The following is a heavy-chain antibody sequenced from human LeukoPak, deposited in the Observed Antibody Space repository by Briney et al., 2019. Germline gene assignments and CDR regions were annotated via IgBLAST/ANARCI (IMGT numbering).Heavy chain of an antibody. CDR1: GYTFTGYY. D-gene: IGHD4-17*01. CDR2: INPNSGGT. CDR3: ARVGENGDYFDY. Sequence: ASVKVSCKASGYTFTGYYMHWVRQAPGQGLEWMGWINPNSGGTNCAQKFQGRVTMTRDTSISTAYMELSRLRSDDTAVYYCARVGENGDYFDYWGQGTLVTVSS. V-gene: IGHV1-2*02. J-gene: IGHJ4*02.